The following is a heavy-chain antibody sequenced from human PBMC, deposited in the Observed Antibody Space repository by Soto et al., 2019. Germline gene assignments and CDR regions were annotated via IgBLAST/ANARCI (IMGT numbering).Heavy chain of an antibody. V-gene: IGHV4-31*03. CDR2: IYYSGST. J-gene: IGHJ4*01. D-gene: IGHD2-21*02. CDR3: ARGHGVTHDY. Sequence: QVQLQESGPGLVKPSQTLSLTCTVSGGSISSGGYYWSWIRQHPGKGLEWIGYIYYSGSTYYNPSLKSRVTVTVNTSKNQFSLKLSSGTAADTAVYFCARGHGVTHDYWGHGTLVTVSS. CDR1: GGSISSGGYY.